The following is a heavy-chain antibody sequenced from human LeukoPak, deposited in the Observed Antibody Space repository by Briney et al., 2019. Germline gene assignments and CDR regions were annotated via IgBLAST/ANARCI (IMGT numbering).Heavy chain of an antibody. CDR1: GDSVSSNSAA. V-gene: IGHV6-1*01. D-gene: IGHD3-10*01. CDR3: AGGSGTYYSLSNY. J-gene: IGHJ4*02. Sequence: SQTLSLTCAISGDSVSSNSAAWAWFRQSPWRGLEWLGWTYYRYKWYNEYAVSVKSRITINPDTSKNQFSLQPNSVTPEDTAVYYCAGGSGTYYSLSNYWGQGTLVTVSS. CDR2: TYYRYKWYN.